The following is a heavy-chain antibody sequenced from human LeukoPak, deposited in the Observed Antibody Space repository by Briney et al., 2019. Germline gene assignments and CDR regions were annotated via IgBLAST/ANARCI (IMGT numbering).Heavy chain of an antibody. CDR1: GYTFTSYY. CDR2: INPSGGST. V-gene: IGHV1-46*01. D-gene: IGHD3-16*01. Sequence: ASVKVSCKASGYTFTSYYMHWVRQAPGQGLEWMGIINPSGGSTSYAQKFQGRVTMTRDMSTSTVYMELSSLRSEDTAVYYCARAGGREYYFDYWGHGTLVTVSS. J-gene: IGHJ4*01. CDR3: ARAGGREYYFDY.